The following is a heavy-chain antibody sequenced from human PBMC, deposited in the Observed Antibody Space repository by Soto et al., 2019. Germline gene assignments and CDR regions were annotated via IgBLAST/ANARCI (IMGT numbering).Heavy chain of an antibody. J-gene: IGHJ4*02. D-gene: IGHD3-10*01. Sequence: PSETPSLTCTVPDGSISSGYYYWSWIRQPPGKGLEWIGYIYYSGSTYYNPSLKSRVTISVDTSKNQFSLKLSSVTAADTAVYYCARVGGFGATTIDYWGQGTLVTSP. CDR1: DGSISSGYYY. V-gene: IGHV4-30-4*01. CDR2: IYYSGST. CDR3: ARVGGFGATTIDY.